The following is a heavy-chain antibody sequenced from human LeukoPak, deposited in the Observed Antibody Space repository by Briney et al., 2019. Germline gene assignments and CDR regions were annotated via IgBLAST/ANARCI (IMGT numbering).Heavy chain of an antibody. CDR3: ARRRTDYALDY. D-gene: IGHD4-17*01. V-gene: IGHV3-30-3*01. CDR1: GFTFSSYA. J-gene: IGHJ4*02. CDR2: ISYDGSNK. Sequence: GGSLRLSCAASGFTFSSYAMHWVRQAPGKGLEWVAVISYDGSNKYYADSVKGRFTISRDNSKNTLYLQMNSLRAEDTAVYYCARRRTDYALDYWGQGTLVTVSS.